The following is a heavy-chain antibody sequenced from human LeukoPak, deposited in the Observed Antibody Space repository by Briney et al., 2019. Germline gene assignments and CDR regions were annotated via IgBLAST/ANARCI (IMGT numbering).Heavy chain of an antibody. CDR1: GYTFTGYY. CDR3: ARVRSSGGHFDY. J-gene: IGHJ4*02. Sequence: ASVKVSCKASGYTFTGYYMHWVRQAPGQGLEWMGWINPNSGGTNYAQKFQGRVTMTRDTSIGTAYMELSRLRSDDTAVYYCARVRSSGGHFDYWGQGTLVTVSS. D-gene: IGHD6-19*01. V-gene: IGHV1-2*02. CDR2: INPNSGGT.